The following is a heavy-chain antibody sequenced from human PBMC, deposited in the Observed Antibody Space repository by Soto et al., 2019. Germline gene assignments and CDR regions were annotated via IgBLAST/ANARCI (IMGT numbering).Heavy chain of an antibody. CDR1: GFTFSSYS. CDR3: ASGGGGEFGYY. Sequence: EVQLVESGGGLVKPGGSLRLSCAASGFTFSSYSMNWVRQAPGKGLEWVSSISSSSSYIYYADSVKGRFTISRDNAKNSLYLQMNSLGAEDRAVYYCASGGGGEFGYYWGQGTLVTVSS. D-gene: IGHD3-10*01. CDR2: ISSSSSYI. V-gene: IGHV3-21*01. J-gene: IGHJ4*02.